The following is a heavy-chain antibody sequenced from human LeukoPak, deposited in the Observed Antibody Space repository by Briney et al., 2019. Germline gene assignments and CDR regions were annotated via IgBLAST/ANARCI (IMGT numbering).Heavy chain of an antibody. V-gene: IGHV4-4*07. CDR3: ARGRAGSTYGRGAFDV. CDR1: GGSISNYY. Sequence: SETLSLTCTVSGGSISNYYWSWIRQPAGKGLEWIGRIYSSGSTTYNPSLESRVTMSVDTSKNQFSLKLTSVTAADTAVYYCARGRAGSTYGRGAFDVCGQGTMVTVSS. J-gene: IGHJ3*01. CDR2: IYSSGST. D-gene: IGHD1-1*01.